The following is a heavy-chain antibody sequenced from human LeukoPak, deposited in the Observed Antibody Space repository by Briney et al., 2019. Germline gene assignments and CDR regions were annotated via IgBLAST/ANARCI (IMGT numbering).Heavy chain of an antibody. CDR2: IWHDGGRK. D-gene: IGHD5-12*01. J-gene: IGHJ4*02. V-gene: IGHV3-33*01. CDR3: ARDIGNSGFNLDH. Sequence: GGSLRLSCVVSGFTFSTHGFHWVRQAPGKGLEWVSVIWHDGGRKEYADSVRGRFTISRDNSNLYLQMNSLRAEDTAIYYCARDIGNSGFNLDHWGQGTPVTVSS. CDR1: GFTFSTHG.